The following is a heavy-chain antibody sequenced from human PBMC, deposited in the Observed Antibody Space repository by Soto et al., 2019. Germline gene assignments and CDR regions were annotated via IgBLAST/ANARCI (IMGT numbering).Heavy chain of an antibody. V-gene: IGHV1-18*01. CDR1: GYIFVNYG. CDR3: ARGDSSGWPFFDY. J-gene: IGHJ4*02. CDR2: ISPYSGNT. Sequence: ASVKVSCKASGYIFVNYGIAWVRQAPGQGLEWMGWISPYSGNTHYASKVQGRLTMTTDTSTSTAYMELSSLRSEDTAVYYCARGDSSGWPFFDYWGQGTLVTVAS. D-gene: IGHD6-19*01.